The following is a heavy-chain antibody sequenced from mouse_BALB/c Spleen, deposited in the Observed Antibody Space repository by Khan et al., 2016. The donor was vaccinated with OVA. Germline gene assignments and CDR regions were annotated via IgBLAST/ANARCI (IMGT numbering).Heavy chain of an antibody. V-gene: IGHV5-6*02. CDR2: ISSGGHYT. CDR3: ARLAYYYNSEGFAY. J-gene: IGHJ3*01. CDR1: EFTFSTYG. D-gene: IGHD1-1*01. Sequence: EVKLEESGGDLVKPGGSLKLSCAASEFTFSTYGMSWVRQTPDMRLEWVATISSGGHYTYFPDSVKGRFTISRDNAKNTLYLQMSSLKSEDTAIYYCARLAYYYNSEGFAYWGQGTLVTVSA.